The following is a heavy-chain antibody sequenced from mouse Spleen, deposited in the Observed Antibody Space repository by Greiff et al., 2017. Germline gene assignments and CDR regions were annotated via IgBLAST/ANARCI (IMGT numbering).Heavy chain of an antibody. CDR3: ASEENFAY. V-gene: IGHV1-87*01. J-gene: IGHJ3*01. CDR2: IYPGDGDT. Sequence: QVQLKQSGAELARPGASVKLSCKASGCTFTSYWMQWVKQRPGQGLEWIGAIYPGDGDTRYTQKFKGKATLTADKSSSTAYMQLSSLASEDSAVYYCASEENFAYWGQGTLVTVSA. CDR1: GCTFTSYW.